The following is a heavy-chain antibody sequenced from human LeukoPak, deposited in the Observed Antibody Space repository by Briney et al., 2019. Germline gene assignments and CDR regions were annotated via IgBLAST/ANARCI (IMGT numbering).Heavy chain of an antibody. Sequence: SETLSLTCTVSGGSISSSSYYWGWIRQPPGKGLEWIGSIYYSGSTYYNPSLKSRVTISVDTSKNQFSLKLSSVTAADTAVYYCARRPSSDYYYYYMDVWGKGTTVTVSS. D-gene: IGHD6-19*01. CDR3: ARRPSSDYYYYYMDV. V-gene: IGHV4-39*01. J-gene: IGHJ6*03. CDR2: IYYSGST. CDR1: GGSISSSSYY.